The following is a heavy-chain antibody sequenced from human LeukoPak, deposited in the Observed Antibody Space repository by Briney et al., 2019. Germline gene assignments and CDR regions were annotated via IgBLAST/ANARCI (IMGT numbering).Heavy chain of an antibody. V-gene: IGHV3-48*03. J-gene: IGHJ6*04. CDR1: GFTFSSYE. D-gene: IGHD3-10*02. CDR2: ISSSGSTI. CDR3: AELGITMIGGV. Sequence: GGSLRLSCAASGFTFSSYEMNWVRQAPGKGLEWVSYISSSGSTIYYADSVKGRFTISRDNVKNSLYLQMNSLRAEDTAVYYCAELGITMIGGVWGKGTTVTISS.